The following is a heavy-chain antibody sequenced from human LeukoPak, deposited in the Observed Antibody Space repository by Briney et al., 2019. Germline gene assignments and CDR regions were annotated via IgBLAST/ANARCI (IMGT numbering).Heavy chain of an antibody. CDR1: GGSFSGYY. D-gene: IGHD1-26*01. Sequence: SETLSLTCAVYGGSFSGYYWSWIRQPPGKGLEWIGEINHSGSTNYNPSLKSRVTISVDTSENQFSLKLSSVTAADTAVYYCARGGGSYYGRASKYFDYWGQGILVTVSS. CDR2: INHSGST. CDR3: ARGGGSYYGRASKYFDY. J-gene: IGHJ4*02. V-gene: IGHV4-34*01.